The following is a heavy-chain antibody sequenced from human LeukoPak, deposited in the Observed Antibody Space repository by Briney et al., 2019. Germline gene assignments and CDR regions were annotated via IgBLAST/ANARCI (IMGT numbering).Heavy chain of an antibody. CDR2: IRYDGSNK. Sequence: GGSLRLSCAASGFTFSSYGMHWVRQAPGKGLEWVAFIRYDGSNKYYADSVKGRFTISRDNSKNTLYLQMNSLRAEDTAVYYCTTEDLVVVAAMSDYWGQGTLVTVSS. V-gene: IGHV3-30*02. J-gene: IGHJ4*02. CDR1: GFTFSSYG. D-gene: IGHD2-15*01. CDR3: TTEDLVVVAAMSDY.